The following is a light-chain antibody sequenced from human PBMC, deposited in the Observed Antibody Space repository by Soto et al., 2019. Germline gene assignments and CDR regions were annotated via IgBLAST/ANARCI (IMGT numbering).Light chain of an antibody. CDR2: DAS. V-gene: IGKV1-5*01. CDR3: QQYNSYSWT. CDR1: QSISSW. Sequence: DIQMTQSPSTLSASVGDRVSITCRASQSISSWLAWYQQKPGKAPKLLIYDASSLESGVPSGFSGSGSGTEFTLPISSLQPDDFATYYCQQYNSYSWTFGQGTKVDIK. J-gene: IGKJ1*01.